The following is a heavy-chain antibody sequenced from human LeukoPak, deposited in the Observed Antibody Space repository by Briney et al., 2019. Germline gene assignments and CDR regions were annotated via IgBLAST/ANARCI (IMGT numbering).Heavy chain of an antibody. V-gene: IGHV1-69*05. Sequence: GASVKVSCKASGGTFSSYAISWVRQAPGQGLEWMGGIIPIFGTANYAQKLQGRVTITTDESTSTAYMELSSLRSEDTAVYYCASRGYSYGYDYWGQGTLVTVSS. J-gene: IGHJ4*02. D-gene: IGHD5-18*01. CDR1: GGTFSSYA. CDR3: ASRGYSYGYDY. CDR2: IIPIFGTA.